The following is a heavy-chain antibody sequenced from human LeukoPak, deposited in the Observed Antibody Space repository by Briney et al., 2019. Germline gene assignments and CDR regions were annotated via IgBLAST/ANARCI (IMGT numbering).Heavy chain of an antibody. Sequence: GASVKVSCKASGYFFTGYYIHWVRQAPGQGLEWMGWINPNTGDTKYAQNLQGRVTMTRDTSTSTAYMELSRLRSDDTAVDYCGGWDLVLVAAATGDWSDPWGQGTPVTVSS. J-gene: IGHJ5*02. V-gene: IGHV1-2*02. CDR3: GGWDLVLVAAATGDWSDP. D-gene: IGHD2-2*01. CDR1: GYFFTGYY. CDR2: INPNTGDT.